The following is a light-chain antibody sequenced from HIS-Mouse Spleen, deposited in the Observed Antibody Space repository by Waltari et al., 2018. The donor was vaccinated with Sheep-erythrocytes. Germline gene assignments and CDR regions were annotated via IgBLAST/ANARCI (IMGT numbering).Light chain of an antibody. Sequence: AIQLTQSPSSLSASVVDRVTLTCRASQGISSALAWYQQKPGKAPKLLIYDASSLESGVPSRFSGSGSGTDFTLTISSLQPEDFATYYCQQFNNYPRTFGQGTKVEIK. J-gene: IGKJ1*01. CDR1: QGISSA. CDR3: QQFNNYPRT. V-gene: IGKV1D-13*01. CDR2: DAS.